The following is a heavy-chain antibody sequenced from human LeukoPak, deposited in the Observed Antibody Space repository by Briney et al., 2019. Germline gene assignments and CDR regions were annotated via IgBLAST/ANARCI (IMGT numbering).Heavy chain of an antibody. CDR2: ISYDGSNK. J-gene: IGHJ4*02. Sequence: PGGSLRLSCAASGFTFSSYAMHWVRQAPGKGLEWVAVISYDGSNKYYADSVKGRFTISRDNSKNTLYLQMNSLRAEDTAVYYCAKDHDKDCSGGSCYPLSYWGQGTLVTVSS. V-gene: IGHV3-30*04. CDR1: GFTFSSYA. D-gene: IGHD2-15*01. CDR3: AKDHDKDCSGGSCYPLSY.